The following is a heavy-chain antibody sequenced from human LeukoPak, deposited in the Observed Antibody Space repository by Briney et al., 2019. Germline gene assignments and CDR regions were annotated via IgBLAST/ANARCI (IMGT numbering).Heavy chain of an antibody. J-gene: IGHJ4*02. CDR3: ATPLDYYDSSGYHQGGD. V-gene: IGHV3-7*03. Sequence: GGSLRLSCAASGFTFSSYWMTWVRQAPGKGLEWVANIKQDGSEKYYVDSVKGRFTISRDNAKNSPYLQMNSLRAEDTAVYYCATPLDYYDSSGYHQGGDWGQGTLVTVSS. CDR2: IKQDGSEK. D-gene: IGHD3-22*01. CDR1: GFTFSSYW.